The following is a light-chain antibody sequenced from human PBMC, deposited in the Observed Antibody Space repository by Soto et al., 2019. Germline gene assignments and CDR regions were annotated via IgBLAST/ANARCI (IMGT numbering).Light chain of an antibody. CDR3: SSYTTSSTQV. Sequence: LTQPASVSGSPGQSITISCTGTSSDIGGYKHVSWYQQHPGKAPKLMIYEVSNRPSGVSNRFSGSKSGNTASLTISGLQAEDEADYYCSSYTTSSTQVFGTGTKVTVL. J-gene: IGLJ1*01. V-gene: IGLV2-14*01. CDR1: SSDIGGYKH. CDR2: EVS.